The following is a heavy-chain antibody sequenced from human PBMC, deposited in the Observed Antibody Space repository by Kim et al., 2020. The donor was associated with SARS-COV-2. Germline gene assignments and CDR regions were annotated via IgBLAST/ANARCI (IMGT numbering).Heavy chain of an antibody. CDR2: IYYSGST. CDR1: GGSISSGGYY. CDR3: ARDSPPYYYDSSGYYPDAFDI. V-gene: IGHV4-31*03. J-gene: IGHJ3*02. Sequence: SETLSLTCTVSGGSISSGGYYWSWIRQHPGKGLEWIGYIYYSGSTYYNPSLKSRVTISVDTSKNQFSLKLSSVTAADTAVYYCARDSPPYYYDSSGYYPDAFDIWGQGTMVTVSS. D-gene: IGHD3-22*01.